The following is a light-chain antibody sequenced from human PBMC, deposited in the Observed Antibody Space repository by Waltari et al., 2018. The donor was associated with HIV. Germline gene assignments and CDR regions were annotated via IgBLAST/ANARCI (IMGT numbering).Light chain of an antibody. CDR3: QKFNSAPLT. CDR1: QGISNF. CDR2: AAS. V-gene: IGKV1-27*01. J-gene: IGKJ4*01. Sequence: DIQMTQSPYSLSAYVGDRVTITCRARQGISNFLTWYQHKPGNVPKLLIYAASTLQSWVPSRFSGSGSGTDFTLTITNLQPEDIGTYYCQKFNSAPLTFGGGTKVEIK.